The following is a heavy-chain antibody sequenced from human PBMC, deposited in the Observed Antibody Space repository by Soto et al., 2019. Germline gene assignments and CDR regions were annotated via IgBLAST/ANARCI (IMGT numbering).Heavy chain of an antibody. V-gene: IGHV4-59*01. CDR2: IYSSGNT. J-gene: IGHJ4*02. D-gene: IGHD2-2*01. CDR1: GGSISSYF. Sequence: QVQLQESGPGLVKPSETLSLTCTVSGGSISSYFWSWIRQPPGKGLEWIGYIYSSGNTNYNPSLKSRLTISVDTSKNQFSLKLSSVTAADTAVYYCARASTSGPGYYFDYWGQGTLVTVSS. CDR3: ARASTSGPGYYFDY.